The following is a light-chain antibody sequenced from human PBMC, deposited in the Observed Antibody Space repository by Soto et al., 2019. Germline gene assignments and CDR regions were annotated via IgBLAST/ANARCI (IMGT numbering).Light chain of an antibody. CDR3: QQYDNSPL. Sequence: EIVMTQSPATLSVSPGGRATLSCRASQSVRRNLAWYQQKPGQAPRLLIYGASTRATGIPDRFSGSGSGTDFTLTISRLEPEDFAVYYCQQYDNSPLFGQGTKVDIK. CDR1: QSVRRN. CDR2: GAS. J-gene: IGKJ1*01. V-gene: IGKV3-15*01.